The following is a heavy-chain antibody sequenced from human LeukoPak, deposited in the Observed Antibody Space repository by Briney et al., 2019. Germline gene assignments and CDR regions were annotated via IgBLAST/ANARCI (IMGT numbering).Heavy chain of an antibody. V-gene: IGHV3-21*01. J-gene: IGHJ6*03. CDR2: ISSSSSYI. CDR3: ARVPPHYGSGSHKFYYYYMDV. CDR1: GFTFSSYS. D-gene: IGHD3-10*01. Sequence: GGSLRLSCAASGFTFSSYSMNWVRQAPGKGLEWVSSISSSSSYIYYADSVKGRFTISRDNAKNSLYLQMNSLRAEDTAVYYCARVPPHYGSGSHKFYYYYMDVWGKGTTVTISS.